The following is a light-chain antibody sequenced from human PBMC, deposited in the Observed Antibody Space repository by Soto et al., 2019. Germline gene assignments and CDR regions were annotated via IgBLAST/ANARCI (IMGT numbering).Light chain of an antibody. CDR2: DVN. Sequence: QSALTQPRSVSGSPGQSVTISCTGAISDVGGYNYVSWYQQHPGKAPKLMIHDVNKRPSGVPDRFSGSKSGNTASLTISGLQAEDEADYYCCSYAGSFTYVFGTGTKLTVL. J-gene: IGLJ1*01. CDR1: ISDVGGYNY. V-gene: IGLV2-11*01. CDR3: CSYAGSFTYV.